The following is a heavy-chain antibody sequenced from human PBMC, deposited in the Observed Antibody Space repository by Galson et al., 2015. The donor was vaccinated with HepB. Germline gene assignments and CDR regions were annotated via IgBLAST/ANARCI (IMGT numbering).Heavy chain of an antibody. Sequence: TLSLTCTVSGGSISGYYWGWIRQPPGKGLEWIGYIYYTGFTTYNASLKSRITISVDTSKNQFFLKLTSVTAADTAVYYCARLRGDPKINRVAQSYYLDFWGQGSLVTVSS. CDR2: IYYTGFT. CDR1: GGSISGYY. D-gene: IGHD3-10*01. V-gene: IGHV4-59*08. CDR3: ARLRGDPKINRVAQSYYLDF. J-gene: IGHJ4*02.